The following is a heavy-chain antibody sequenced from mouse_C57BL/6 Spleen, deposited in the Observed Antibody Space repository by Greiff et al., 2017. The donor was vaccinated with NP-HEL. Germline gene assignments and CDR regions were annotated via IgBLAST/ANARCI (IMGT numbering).Heavy chain of an antibody. CDR2: IHPNSGST. J-gene: IGHJ3*01. Sequence: QVQLQQSGAELVKPGASVKLSCKASGYTFTSYWMHWVKQRPGQGLEWIGMIHPNSGSTNYNEKFKSKATLTVDKSSSTAYMQLSSLTSEDSAVYYCARWGYYGSSQAWFAYWGQGTLVTVSA. V-gene: IGHV1-64*01. CDR3: ARWGYYGSSQAWFAY. CDR1: GYTFTSYW. D-gene: IGHD1-1*01.